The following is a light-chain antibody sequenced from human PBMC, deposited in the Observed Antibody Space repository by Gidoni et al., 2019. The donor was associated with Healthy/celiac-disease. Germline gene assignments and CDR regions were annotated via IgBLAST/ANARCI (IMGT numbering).Light chain of an antibody. V-gene: IGLV1-44*01. CDR2: SNN. CDR3: AAWDDSLNGRV. Sequence: QSVLTQPPSASGTPVQRVTISCSRSSANIGSNTVNWYQQLPGTAPKLLIYSNNQRPSGVPDRFSGSKSGTSASLAISGLQSEDEAEYYCAAWDDSLNGRVFGGGTKLTVL. J-gene: IGLJ3*02. CDR1: SANIGSNT.